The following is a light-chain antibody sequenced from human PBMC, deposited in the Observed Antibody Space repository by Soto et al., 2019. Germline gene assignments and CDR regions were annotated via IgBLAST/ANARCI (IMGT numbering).Light chain of an antibody. CDR3: QQSYSIPPWT. J-gene: IGKJ1*01. CDR2: GSS. Sequence: DIQMTQSPSSLSASVGDRVTITCLASQSISSYLNWYQQKPGKAPKVLIYGSSSLQSGVPSRFSGSGSGTDFTLTISSLQPEDFATYYCQQSYSIPPWTFGQGTKVDIK. V-gene: IGKV1-39*01. CDR1: QSISSY.